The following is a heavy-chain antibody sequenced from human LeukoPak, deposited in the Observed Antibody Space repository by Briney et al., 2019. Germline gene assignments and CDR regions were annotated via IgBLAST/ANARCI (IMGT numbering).Heavy chain of an antibody. D-gene: IGHD3-16*01. CDR2: ISSSSSSI. J-gene: IGHJ4*02. V-gene: IGHV3-48*02. CDR3: ARDTGGPDY. CDR1: GFPFSRYT. Sequence: GGSLRLSCAASGFPFSRYTMNWVRQAPGKGLEWVSYISSSSSSIYYADSVKGRFTISRDNSENSLYLQMNSLRDEDTAVYYCARDTGGPDYWGQGTLVTVSS.